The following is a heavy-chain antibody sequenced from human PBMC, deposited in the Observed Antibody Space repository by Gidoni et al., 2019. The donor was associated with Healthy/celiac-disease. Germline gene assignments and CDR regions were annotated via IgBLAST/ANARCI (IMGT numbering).Heavy chain of an antibody. Sequence: QVQLVESGGGVVQPGRSLRLSCAASGFTFSSYGMHWVRQAPGKGLEWVAVISYDGSNKYYADSVKCRFTISRDNSKNTLYLQMNSLRAEDTAVYYCAKDSRRSGYGLGSYDYWGQGTLVTVSS. J-gene: IGHJ4*02. D-gene: IGHD3-10*01. V-gene: IGHV3-30*18. CDR1: GFTFSSYG. CDR3: AKDSRRSGYGLGSYDY. CDR2: ISYDGSNK.